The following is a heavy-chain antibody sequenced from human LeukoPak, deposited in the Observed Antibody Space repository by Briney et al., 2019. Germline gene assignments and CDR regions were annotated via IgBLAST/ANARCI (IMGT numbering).Heavy chain of an antibody. D-gene: IGHD3-10*01. CDR3: ARPQGVIQPIYYYYGMDV. Sequence: GGSLRLSSAASGFTFSSYSMNWVRQAPGKGLEWVSYISSSSSTIYYADSVKGRFTISRDNAKNSLYLQMNSLRAEDTAVYYCARPQGVIQPIYYYYGMDVWGQGTTVTVSS. CDR1: GFTFSSYS. V-gene: IGHV3-48*04. CDR2: ISSSSSTI. J-gene: IGHJ6*02.